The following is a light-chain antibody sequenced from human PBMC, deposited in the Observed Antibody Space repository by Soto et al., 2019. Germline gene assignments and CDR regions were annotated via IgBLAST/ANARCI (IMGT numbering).Light chain of an antibody. CDR2: RND. Sequence: QAVVTQPPSASGTPGQRVTISCSGSSSNIGSYTVNWYQQLPGTAPKLLIYRNDQRPSGVPDRFSGSKSGTSASLAISGLQSEDEADYYCAAWVDSLKSREFGGGTKLTVL. V-gene: IGLV1-44*01. CDR1: SSNIGSYT. CDR3: AAWVDSLKSRE. J-gene: IGLJ2*01.